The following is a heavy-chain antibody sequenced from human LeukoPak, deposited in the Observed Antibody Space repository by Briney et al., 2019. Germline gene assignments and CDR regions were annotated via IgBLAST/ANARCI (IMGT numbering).Heavy chain of an antibody. CDR3: AELGITMIGGV. J-gene: IGHJ6*04. CDR1: GFTFSNYG. D-gene: IGHD3-10*02. CDR2: IQYDGSNK. V-gene: IGHV3-30*02. Sequence: GGSLRLSCAASGFTFSNYGMHWVRQAPGKGLEWVTFIQYDGSNKYYADSVKGRFTISRDNSKNTLFLQMNSLRAEDTAVYYCAELGITMIGGVWGKGTTVTISS.